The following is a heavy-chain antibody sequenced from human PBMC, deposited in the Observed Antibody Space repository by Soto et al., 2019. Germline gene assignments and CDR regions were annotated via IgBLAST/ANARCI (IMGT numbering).Heavy chain of an antibody. D-gene: IGHD1-26*01. CDR3: ARPIVGATMGDYYYYGMDV. V-gene: IGHV1-3*01. J-gene: IGHJ6*02. Sequence: ASVKVSCKASGYTFTSYAMHWVRQAPGQRLEWMGWINAGNGNTKYSQKFQGRVTITRDTSASTAYMELSSLRSEDTAVYYCARPIVGATMGDYYYYGMDVWGQGTTVTVSS. CDR1: GYTFTSYA. CDR2: INAGNGNT.